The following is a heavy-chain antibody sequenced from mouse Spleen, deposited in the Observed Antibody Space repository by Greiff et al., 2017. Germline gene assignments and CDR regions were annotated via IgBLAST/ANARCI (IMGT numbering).Heavy chain of an antibody. CDR2: INPNNGGT. V-gene: IGHV1-26*01. J-gene: IGHJ2*01. CDR1: GYTFTDYY. Sequence: VQLQQSGPELVKPGASVKTSCKASGYTFTDYYMNWVKQSHGKSLEWIGDINPNNGGTSYNQKFKGKATLTVDKSSSTAYMELRSLTSEDSAVYYCARGGAYDGYWGQGTTLTVSS. CDR3: ARGGAYDGY. D-gene: IGHD2-12*01.